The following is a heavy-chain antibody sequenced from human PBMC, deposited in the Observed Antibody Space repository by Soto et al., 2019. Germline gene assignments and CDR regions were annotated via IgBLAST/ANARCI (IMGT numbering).Heavy chain of an antibody. Sequence: SETLSLTCTVSGDSPRSSYPYWVRIRQSPGKGREWVGSIYYTGNTYSNPSLKSRVTISVDMATNEISLRLRAESVADTGVCYCVRVVMYAGEFIPNFERWGQGALVHGSS. CDR2: IYYTGNT. J-gene: IGHJ1*01. CDR3: VRVVMYAGEFIPNFER. D-gene: IGHD2-8*02. CDR1: GDSPRSSYPY. V-gene: IGHV4-39*01.